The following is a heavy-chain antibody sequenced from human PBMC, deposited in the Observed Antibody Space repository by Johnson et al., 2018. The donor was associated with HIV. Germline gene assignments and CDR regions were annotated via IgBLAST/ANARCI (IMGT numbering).Heavy chain of an antibody. Sequence: EVQLVESGGGLVQPGGSLRLSRAAPGFTFSSYAMSWVRQAPGKGLVWVSAIRGSGGRTYYAASVQGRFTSSRDNSKNTLDLPMNSLIAEDTAVYYCARKVDSSLLWWGGAFDIWGQGTMVTVSS. J-gene: IGHJ3*02. CDR2: IRGSGGRT. D-gene: IGHD2-21*01. CDR3: ARKVDSSLLWWGGAFDI. V-gene: IGHV3-23*04. CDR1: GFTFSSYA.